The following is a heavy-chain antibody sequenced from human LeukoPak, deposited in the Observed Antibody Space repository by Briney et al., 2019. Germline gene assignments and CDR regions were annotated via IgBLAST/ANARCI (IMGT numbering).Heavy chain of an antibody. CDR1: GGTFSSYA. Sequence: ASVKVSCKASGGTFSSYAISWVRQAPGQGLEWMGGIIPIFGTANYAQKFQGRVTITADESTSTAYMELSSLRSEDTAVYYCARDGLPWVVVVATTRSDAFDIWGQGTMVTVSS. CDR2: IIPIFGTA. V-gene: IGHV1-69*13. J-gene: IGHJ3*02. CDR3: ARDGLPWVVVVATTRSDAFDI. D-gene: IGHD2-15*01.